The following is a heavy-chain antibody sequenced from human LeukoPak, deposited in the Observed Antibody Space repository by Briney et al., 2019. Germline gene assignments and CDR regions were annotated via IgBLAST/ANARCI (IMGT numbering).Heavy chain of an antibody. CDR3: ARRATYYDFWSGYYYFDY. D-gene: IGHD3-3*01. CDR1: GGSFSGYY. V-gene: IGHV4-34*01. CDR2: INHSGST. Sequence: SETLSLTCAVYGGSFSGYYWSWIRQPPGKGLEWIGEINHSGSTNYNPSLKSRVTISVDTSKNQFSLKLSSVTAADTAVYYCARRATYYDFWSGYYYFDYWGQGTLVTVSS. J-gene: IGHJ4*02.